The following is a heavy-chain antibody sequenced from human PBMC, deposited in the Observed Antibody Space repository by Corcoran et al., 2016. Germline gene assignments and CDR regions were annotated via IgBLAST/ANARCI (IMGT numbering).Heavy chain of an antibody. CDR2: INHSGST. Sequence: QVQLQQWGAGLLKPSETLSLTCAVYGGSFSGYYWSWIRQPPGKGLEWIGEINHSGSTNYNPSLKSRVTISVDTSKNQFSLKLSPVTAADTAVYYCARGPSGVYNWFDPWGQGTLVTVSS. J-gene: IGHJ5*02. CDR3: ARGPSGVYNWFDP. V-gene: IGHV4-34*01. D-gene: IGHD3-10*01. CDR1: GGSFSGYY.